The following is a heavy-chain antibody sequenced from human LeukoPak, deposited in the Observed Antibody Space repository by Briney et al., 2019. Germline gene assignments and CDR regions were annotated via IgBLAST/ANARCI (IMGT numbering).Heavy chain of an antibody. V-gene: IGHV4-34*01. D-gene: IGHD6-6*01. J-gene: IGHJ4*02. CDR3: ARQVKYSTSYRFDY. CDR1: DGSFSGYY. CDR2: INHSGST. Sequence: PETLSLTCAVYDGSFSGYYWSWIRQPPGKGLEWIGEINHSGSTNYNPSLKSRVTISVDTSKNQFSLKLSSVTAADTAVYYCARQVKYSTSYRFDYWGQGTLVTVSS.